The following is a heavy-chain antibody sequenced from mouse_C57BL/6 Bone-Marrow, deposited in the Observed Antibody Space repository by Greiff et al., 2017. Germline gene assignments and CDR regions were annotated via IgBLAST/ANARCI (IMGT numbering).Heavy chain of an antibody. CDR1: GYAFSSYW. Sequence: QVQLKESGAELVKPGASVKISCKASGYAFSSYWMNWVKQRPGKGLEWIGQIYPGDGDTNYNGKFKGKATLTADKSSSTAYMQLSSLTSEDSAVYFCATYYSNYYAMDYWGQGTSVTVSS. CDR3: ATYYSNYYAMDY. D-gene: IGHD2-5*01. V-gene: IGHV1-80*01. CDR2: IYPGDGDT. J-gene: IGHJ4*01.